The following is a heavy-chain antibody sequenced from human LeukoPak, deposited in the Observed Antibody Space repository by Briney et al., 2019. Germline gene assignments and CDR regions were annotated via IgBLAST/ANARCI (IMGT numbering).Heavy chain of an antibody. CDR3: ARAERWLQFREFPGGY. D-gene: IGHD5-24*01. Sequence: ASVKVSCKASGYTFTSYDINWVRQATGQGLEWMGWMNPNSGNTGYAQKFQGRVTMTRNTSISTAYMELSSLRSEDTAVYYCARAERWLQFREFPGGYWGQGTLVTVSS. V-gene: IGHV1-8*01. CDR1: GYTFTSYD. J-gene: IGHJ4*02. CDR2: MNPNSGNT.